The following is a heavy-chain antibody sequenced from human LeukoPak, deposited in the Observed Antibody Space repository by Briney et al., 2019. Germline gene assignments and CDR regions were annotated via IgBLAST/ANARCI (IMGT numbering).Heavy chain of an antibody. D-gene: IGHD3-10*01. CDR1: GYTFTSYD. J-gene: IGHJ6*03. CDR2: MNPNSGNT. Sequence: ASVKVSCKASGYTFTSYDINWVRQAPGQGLEWVGWMNPNSGNTGSAQKVQGRITITMNTSISTAYMELSSLRSEDTAVYYCARIYYRRSDYHYYYMDVWGEGTTVTDSS. V-gene: IGHV1-8*01. CDR3: ARIYYRRSDYHYYYMDV.